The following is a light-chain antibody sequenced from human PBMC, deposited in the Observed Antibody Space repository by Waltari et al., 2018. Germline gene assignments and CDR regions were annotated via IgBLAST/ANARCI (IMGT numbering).Light chain of an antibody. CDR1: QSVSSSY. V-gene: IGKV3-20*01. J-gene: IGKJ4*01. CDR2: GAS. CDR3: QQYGSSPLT. Sequence: EIVFTQSPGPLSLSPGERTTLPCRASQSVSSSYLAWYQQKPGQAPRLLLYGASSRATGIPDRFSGSGSGTDFTLTISRLEPEDFAVYYCQQYGSSPLTFGGGTKVEIK.